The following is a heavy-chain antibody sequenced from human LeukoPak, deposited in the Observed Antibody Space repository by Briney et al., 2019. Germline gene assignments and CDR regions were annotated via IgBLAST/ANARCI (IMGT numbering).Heavy chain of an antibody. CDR2: IYTGGST. V-gene: IGHV3-66*01. J-gene: IGHJ4*02. CDR3: ARERSYYDSSGHYPFDY. D-gene: IGHD3-22*01. CDR1: GFTVSSNY. Sequence: PGGSLRLSCAASGFTVSSNYMSWVRQAPGKGLEWGSVIYTGGSTYYADSVKGRFTISRDNSKNTLYLQMNSLRAEDTAVYYCARERSYYDSSGHYPFDYWGQGTLVTVSS.